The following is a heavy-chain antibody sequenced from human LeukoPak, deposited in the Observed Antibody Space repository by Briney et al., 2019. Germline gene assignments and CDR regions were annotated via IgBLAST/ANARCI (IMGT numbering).Heavy chain of an antibody. V-gene: IGHV4-34*01. CDR2: INHGGST. CDR3: ARGRGFLEWLSNPFDY. Sequence: PSETLSLTCAVYGGSFSGYYWSWIRQPPGKGLEWIGEINHGGSTNYNPSLKSRVTISVDTSKNQFSLKLSSVTAADTAVYYCARGRGFLEWLSNPFDYWGQGTLVTVSS. D-gene: IGHD3-3*01. CDR1: GGSFSGYY. J-gene: IGHJ4*02.